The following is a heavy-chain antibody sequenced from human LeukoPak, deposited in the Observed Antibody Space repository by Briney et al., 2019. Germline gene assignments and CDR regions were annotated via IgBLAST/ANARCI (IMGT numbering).Heavy chain of an antibody. CDR2: ISGSGGST. D-gene: IGHD3-22*01. Sequence: GGSLRLSCAASGFTFSSYAMSWVRQAPGKGLEWVSAISGSGGSTYYADSVKGRFTISRDNSKNTLYLQMNSLRAEDTAVYYCAKEEDYYDSSGSLEIPLRYMDVWGQGTTVTVSS. CDR3: AKEEDYYDSSGSLEIPLRYMDV. V-gene: IGHV3-23*01. CDR1: GFTFSSYA. J-gene: IGHJ6*02.